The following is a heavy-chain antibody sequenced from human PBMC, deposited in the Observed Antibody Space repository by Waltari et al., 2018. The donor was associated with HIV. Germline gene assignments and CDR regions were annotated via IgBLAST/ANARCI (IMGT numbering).Heavy chain of an antibody. CDR3: ARDSNKYCSGGSCSRFDP. D-gene: IGHD2-15*01. CDR2: ISSSRRYK. V-gene: IGHV3-21*01. CDR1: GFTFRTYS. J-gene: IGHJ5*02. Sequence: VQLVVSGVGLVKRGGSLSRSCDTSGFTFRTYSLNWVRQAPGKGLEWVASISSSRRYKYYADSVKGRITISRDNAKNSLYLQMNSLRAEDTAVYYCARDSNKYCSGGSCSRFDPWGQGTLVTVSS.